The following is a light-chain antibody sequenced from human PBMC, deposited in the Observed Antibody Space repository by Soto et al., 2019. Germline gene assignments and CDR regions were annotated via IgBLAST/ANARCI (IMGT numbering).Light chain of an antibody. V-gene: IGKV3-15*01. CDR1: QSVDSTY. Sequence: EIVLTQSPGTLSLSPGERATLSCRASQSVDSTYLTWYQQKPGQAPRLLIYGASGRATGVPARFSGSGSGTDFTLTISSLQAADFAVYHCQHYNNWPITFGQGTRLEIK. J-gene: IGKJ5*01. CDR2: GAS. CDR3: QHYNNWPIT.